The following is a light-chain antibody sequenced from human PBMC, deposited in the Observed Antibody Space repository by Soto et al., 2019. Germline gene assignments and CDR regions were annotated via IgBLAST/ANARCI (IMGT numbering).Light chain of an antibody. CDR2: GAS. CDR3: QQYNTWPLT. V-gene: IGKV3-15*01. CDR1: QSVGSN. Sequence: ERVMTQSPATLSVSPGERATLSCRASQSVGSNLAWYQQKPGQAPRLLIFGASSRATGVPARFSGSGSGTDFTLTISSLQSEDFAVYYCQQYNTWPLTFGAGTKVDIK. J-gene: IGKJ4*01.